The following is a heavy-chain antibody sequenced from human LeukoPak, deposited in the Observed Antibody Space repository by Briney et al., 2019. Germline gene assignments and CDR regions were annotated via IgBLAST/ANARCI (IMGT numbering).Heavy chain of an antibody. J-gene: IGHJ4*02. CDR3: ARALSHCLDY. Sequence: PEGSLRLSCVVSGFNFSNYWMNWVRQAPGKGLEWVANIKHDGSEKYYVDSVKGRFSISRDNAKKSLYLQMNSLRAEDTAVYYCARALSHCLDYWGQGTLVTVSS. V-gene: IGHV3-7*01. CDR2: IKHDGSEK. D-gene: IGHD3-16*01. CDR1: GFNFSNYW.